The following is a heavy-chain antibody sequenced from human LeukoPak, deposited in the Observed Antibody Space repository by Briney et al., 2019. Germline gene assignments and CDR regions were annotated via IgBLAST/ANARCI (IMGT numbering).Heavy chain of an antibody. D-gene: IGHD6-13*01. CDR2: ISVSGGST. Sequence: GRSLRLSCAASGFTFSNYAMSWVRQAPGKGLEWVSVISVSGGSTYYADPVKGRFTISRDNSKNTLYLQMNSLRAEDTAVYYCARDNQQHLPFDYWGQGTLVTVSS. CDR3: ARDNQQHLPFDY. CDR1: GFTFSNYA. J-gene: IGHJ4*02. V-gene: IGHV3-23*01.